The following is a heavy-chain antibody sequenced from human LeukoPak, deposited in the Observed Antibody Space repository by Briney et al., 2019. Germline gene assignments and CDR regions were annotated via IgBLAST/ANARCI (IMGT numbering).Heavy chain of an antibody. J-gene: IGHJ4*02. CDR1: GFTFSSYG. CDR3: AKCFWRYFCSGSHYVDY. V-gene: IGHV3-23*01. CDR2: ISGSGGST. Sequence: GGSLRLSCAASGFTFSSYGMHWVRQAPGKWLEWVSAISGSGGSTYYADSVKGRFTMSRDNSTNTVYLQLNSLRAEDTAVYYCAKCFWRYFCSGSHYVDYWGQGTMVTVSS. D-gene: IGHD3-10*02.